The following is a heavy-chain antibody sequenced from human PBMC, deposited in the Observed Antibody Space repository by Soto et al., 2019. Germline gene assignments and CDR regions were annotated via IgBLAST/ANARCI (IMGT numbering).Heavy chain of an antibody. V-gene: IGHV5-51*01. J-gene: IGHJ6*02. Sequence: GESLKISCKGSGYSFTSYWIGWVRQMPGKGLEWMGIIYPGDSDTRYSPSFQGQVTISADKSISTAYLQWSSLKASDTAMYYCASPSEMAKINDYYYYGTDVWGQGTPVTVSS. CDR3: ASPSEMAKINDYYYYGTDV. CDR2: IYPGDSDT. D-gene: IGHD5-12*01. CDR1: GYSFTSYW.